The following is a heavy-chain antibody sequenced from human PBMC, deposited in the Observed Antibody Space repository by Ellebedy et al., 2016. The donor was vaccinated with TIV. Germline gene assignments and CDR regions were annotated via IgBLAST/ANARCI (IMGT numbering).Heavy chain of an antibody. CDR3: ARDYLPNRRGYSYGHPVDY. V-gene: IGHV3-11*01. Sequence: GGSLRLSCAASGFTFSDYYMSWIRQAPGKGLEWVSYISSSGSTIYYADSVKGRFTISRDNAKNSLYLQMNSLRAEDTAVYYCARDYLPNRRGYSYGHPVDYWGQGTLVTVSS. J-gene: IGHJ4*02. CDR1: GFTFSDYY. CDR2: ISSSGSTI. D-gene: IGHD5-18*01.